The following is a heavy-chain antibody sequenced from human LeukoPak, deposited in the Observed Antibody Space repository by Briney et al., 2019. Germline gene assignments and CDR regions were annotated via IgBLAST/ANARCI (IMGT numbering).Heavy chain of an antibody. D-gene: IGHD3-10*01. J-gene: IGHJ4*02. Sequence: SETLSLTCTVSGVSISNYYWSWIRQPPGKGLEWIGYIYYSGSTNYNPSLQSRATISVDPSKSQFSLRLSSVTAADTAVYCCARDYFGSGFFDYWGQGILVTVSS. CDR1: GVSISNYY. CDR2: IYYSGST. CDR3: ARDYFGSGFFDY. V-gene: IGHV4-59*01.